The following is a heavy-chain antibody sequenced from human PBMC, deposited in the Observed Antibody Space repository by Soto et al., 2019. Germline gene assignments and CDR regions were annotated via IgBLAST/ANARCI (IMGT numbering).Heavy chain of an antibody. Sequence: QVQLVQSGAEVKKPGSSVEVSCKASGGTSSSYTISWVRQAPGQGLEWMGRIIPILGIANYAQKFQGRVTITADKSTSTAYMELSSLRSEDTAVYFCAMEYCSSTSCYRDYWGQGTLVTVSS. V-gene: IGHV1-69*02. D-gene: IGHD2-2*02. CDR2: IIPILGIA. CDR3: AMEYCSSTSCYRDY. CDR1: GGTSSSYT. J-gene: IGHJ4*02.